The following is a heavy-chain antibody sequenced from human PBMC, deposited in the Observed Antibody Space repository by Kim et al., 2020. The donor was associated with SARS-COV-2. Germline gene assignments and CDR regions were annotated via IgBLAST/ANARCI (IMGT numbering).Heavy chain of an antibody. D-gene: IGHD3-3*01. V-gene: IGHV6-1*01. Sequence: FPGSGKMRITISPDTSKNQFSLQLTSVNSEDTAVYYCARGRATGGLLDNWGQGTLVTVSS. J-gene: IGHJ4*02. CDR3: ARGRATGGLLDN.